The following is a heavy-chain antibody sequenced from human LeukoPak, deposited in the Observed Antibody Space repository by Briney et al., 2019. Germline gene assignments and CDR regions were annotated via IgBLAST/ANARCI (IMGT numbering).Heavy chain of an antibody. CDR2: IIPILGIA. D-gene: IGHD5-12*01. J-gene: IGHJ4*02. Sequence: GASVKVPCKASGGTFSSYAISWVRQAPGQGLEWMGRIIPILGIANYAQKFQGRVTITADKSTSTAYMELSSLRSEDTAVYYCARDDGLSGYDYLFFDYWGQGTLVTVSS. V-gene: IGHV1-69*04. CDR1: GGTFSSYA. CDR3: ARDDGLSGYDYLFFDY.